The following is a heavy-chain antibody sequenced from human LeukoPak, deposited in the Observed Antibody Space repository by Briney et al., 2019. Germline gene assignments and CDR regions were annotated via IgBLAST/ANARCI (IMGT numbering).Heavy chain of an antibody. V-gene: IGHV3-23*01. Sequence: GGSLRLSCAASGFTFSNYAMNWVRQAPGKRLEWVSGITGSGGSTYYADSVKGRFTISRDNSKNTLYLQMNSLRAEDTAVYYCAKKALEYCSGGSCYYPFDYWGQGTLVTVS. J-gene: IGHJ4*02. CDR1: GFTFSNYA. CDR2: ITGSGGST. CDR3: AKKALEYCSGGSCYYPFDY. D-gene: IGHD2-15*01.